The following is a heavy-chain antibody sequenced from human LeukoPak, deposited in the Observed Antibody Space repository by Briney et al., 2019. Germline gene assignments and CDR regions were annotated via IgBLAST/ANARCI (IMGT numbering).Heavy chain of an antibody. V-gene: IGHV5-51*01. CDR2: IYPDDSNT. D-gene: IGHD6-13*01. CDR1: GYSFTSYW. J-gene: IGHJ6*03. CDR3: ARQGAAGKYYYYYMDV. Sequence: GESLRISCKGSGYSFTSYWIGWVRQMPGQGLEWMGIIYPDDSNTIYGPSFQGQVTISADKSINTAYLEWSSLKASDTAIYYCARQGAAGKYYYYYMDVWGKGTTVTVSS.